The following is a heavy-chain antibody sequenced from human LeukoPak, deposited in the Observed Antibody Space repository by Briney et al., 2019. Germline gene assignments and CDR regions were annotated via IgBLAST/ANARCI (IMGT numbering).Heavy chain of an antibody. D-gene: IGHD2-2*01. CDR3: ARDQAGGCSSTSCYPSPSTKLDY. CDR1: GFIFRNYA. J-gene: IGHJ4*02. Sequence: GGSLRLSCAASGFIFRNYAMSWVRQAAGKGLEWVSAITGRGDTTYYADSVKGRFTISRDNSNNTLYVEITTLRAEHTAVYYCARDQAGGCSSTSCYPSPSTKLDYWGQGTLVTVPS. CDR2: ITGRGDTT. V-gene: IGHV3-23*01.